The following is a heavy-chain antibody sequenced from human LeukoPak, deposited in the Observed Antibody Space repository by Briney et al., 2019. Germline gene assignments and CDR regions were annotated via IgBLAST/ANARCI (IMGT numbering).Heavy chain of an antibody. D-gene: IGHD3-22*01. Sequence: SGTLSLTCAVSSGSIFSSNWWSWVRQPPGKGLEWIGQIFHSGSTSYSPSLKSRVTISVDKSKNQFSLKLTSVTAADTAVYYCASAPITYYYDSSGYSHFDYWGQGTLVTVSS. V-gene: IGHV4-4*02. CDR3: ASAPITYYYDSSGYSHFDY. CDR2: IFHSGST. J-gene: IGHJ4*02. CDR1: SGSIFSSNW.